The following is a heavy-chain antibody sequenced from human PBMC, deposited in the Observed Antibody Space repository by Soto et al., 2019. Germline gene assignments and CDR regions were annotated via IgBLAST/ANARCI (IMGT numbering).Heavy chain of an antibody. CDR2: ISAYNRNT. CDR1: GYTFTSYG. D-gene: IGHD3-16*01. V-gene: IGHV1-18*01. J-gene: IGHJ4*02. CDR3: ARDAGVSGELYY. Sequence: QVQLVQSGAEVKKPGASVKVAGKASGYTFTSYGISWVRQAPGQGLEWMGWISAYNRNTNYAKKLQGRGTMTTDTSTSTAYMELRSVRSDDTAVYYCARDAGVSGELYYWGQGTLVTVSS.